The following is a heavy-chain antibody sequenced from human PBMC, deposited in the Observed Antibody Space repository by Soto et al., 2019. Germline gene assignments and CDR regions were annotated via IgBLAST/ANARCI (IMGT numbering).Heavy chain of an antibody. D-gene: IGHD6-6*01. CDR1: GFTFSSYA. Sequence: EVQLLESGGGLVQPGGSLRLSCAASGFTFSSYAMSWVRQAPGKGLEWVSAISGSGGSTYYADSVKGRFTIPRDNSKNTLYRQMNSLRAEDTAVYYCAKGEAARPQPYYGMDVWGQGTTVTVSS. V-gene: IGHV3-23*01. J-gene: IGHJ6*02. CDR2: ISGSGGST. CDR3: AKGEAARPQPYYGMDV.